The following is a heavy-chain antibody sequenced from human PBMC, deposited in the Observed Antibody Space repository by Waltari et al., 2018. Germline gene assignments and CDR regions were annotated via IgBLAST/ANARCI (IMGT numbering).Heavy chain of an antibody. Sequence: QVQLQESGPGLVTPSGTLSLTCAVSGVSISSSNWWSWVRQPPGKGLEWLGEIHPSGTTNYNPSLKSLVTISVDNSKNQFSLKLSSVTAADTAVYYCARDRGLRGGYDSWGQGTLVTVSS. J-gene: IGHJ5*02. CDR2: IHPSGTT. CDR3: ARDRGLRGGYDS. V-gene: IGHV4-4*02. CDR1: GVSISSSNW. D-gene: IGHD5-12*01.